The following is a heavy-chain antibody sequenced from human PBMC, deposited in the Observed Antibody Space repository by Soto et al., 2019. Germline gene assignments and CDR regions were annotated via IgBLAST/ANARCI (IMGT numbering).Heavy chain of an antibody. V-gene: IGHV4-39*01. CDR3: ARQSPPGIAVAGPLNYYYYYGMDV. CDR1: GGSISSSSYY. CDR2: IYYSGST. Sequence: TLSLTCTVSGGSISSSSYYWGWIRQPPGKGLEWIGSIYYSGSTYYNPSLKSRVTISVDTSKNQFSLKLSSVTAADTAVYYCARQSPPGIAVAGPLNYYYYYGMDVWGQGTTVTVSS. J-gene: IGHJ6*02. D-gene: IGHD6-19*01.